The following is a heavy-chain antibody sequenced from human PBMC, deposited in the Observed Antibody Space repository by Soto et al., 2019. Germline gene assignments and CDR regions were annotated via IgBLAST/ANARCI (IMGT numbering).Heavy chain of an antibody. Sequence: GGSLRLSCAASGFTFSSYWMNWVRQAPGKGLEWVAATSYDGKNKDHADSVKGRFTISRDNSKNTLYLQMNSLRHEDTAVYFCARERAIAATGIFYYWGQGTLVTVSS. J-gene: IGHJ4*02. CDR1: GFTFSSYW. CDR2: TSYDGKNK. CDR3: ARERAIAATGIFYY. D-gene: IGHD6-13*01. V-gene: IGHV3-30*03.